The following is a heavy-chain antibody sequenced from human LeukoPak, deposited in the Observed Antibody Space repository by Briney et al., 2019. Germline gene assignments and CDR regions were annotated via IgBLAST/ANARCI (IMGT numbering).Heavy chain of an antibody. CDR1: GYTFTGYY. Sequence: ASVKVSCKASGYTFTGYYMHWVRQAPGQGLEWMGWINPNSGGTNYAQKFQGRVTMTRDTSISTAYMELSRLRSDDTAVYYCARENKEMYQLPYSWFDPWGQGTLVTVSS. D-gene: IGHD2-2*01. CDR3: ARENKEMYQLPYSWFDP. CDR2: INPNSGGT. V-gene: IGHV1-2*02. J-gene: IGHJ5*02.